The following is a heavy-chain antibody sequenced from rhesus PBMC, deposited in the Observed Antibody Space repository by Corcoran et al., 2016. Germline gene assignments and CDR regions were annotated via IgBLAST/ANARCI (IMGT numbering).Heavy chain of an antibody. D-gene: IGHD3-16*01. CDR3: ARRGDYTSDRFKDSLYS. CDR1: GASISERFY. J-gene: IGHJ5-2*02. Sequence: QVQLQESGPGLVKPSETLSLTCTVSGASISERFYWTWPRQSPEGGREWIGDVYGPPGVSNYNPSRRSRGAVSKYSTHNRYSVELTSVNAADTAAYFCARRGDYTSDRFKDSLYSWGRGLLVIVSS. V-gene: IGHV4-106*01. CDR2: VYGPPGVS.